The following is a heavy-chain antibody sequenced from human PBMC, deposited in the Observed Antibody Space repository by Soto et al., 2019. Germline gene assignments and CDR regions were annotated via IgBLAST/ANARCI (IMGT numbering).Heavy chain of an antibody. CDR1: GGSISSGDYY. D-gene: IGHD3-22*01. V-gene: IGHV4-30-4*01. CDR2: IYYSGST. CDR3: ARKGGDYYDSSGQYAFDI. Sequence: QVQLQESGPGLVKPSQTLSLTCTVSGGSISSGDYYWSWIRQPPGKGLEWIGYIYYSGSTYYNPSLKSRATISVDTSKNQFSLKLSSVTAADTAVYYCARKGGDYYDSSGQYAFDIWGQGTMVTVSS. J-gene: IGHJ3*02.